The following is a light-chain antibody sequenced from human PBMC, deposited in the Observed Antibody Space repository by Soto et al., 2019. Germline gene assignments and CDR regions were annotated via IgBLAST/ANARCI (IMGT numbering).Light chain of an antibody. CDR3: LQHNSYPQT. Sequence: DIPMTQSPSSLSASVGDRVTITCRASQGIRDALGWYQQKPGKAPKRLIYAASSLQSGVPSRFSGSGSGTEFTLPLSSLQPEDFATYYSLQHNSYPQTFGQGTKVENK. CDR2: AAS. CDR1: QGIRDA. V-gene: IGKV1-17*01. J-gene: IGKJ1*01.